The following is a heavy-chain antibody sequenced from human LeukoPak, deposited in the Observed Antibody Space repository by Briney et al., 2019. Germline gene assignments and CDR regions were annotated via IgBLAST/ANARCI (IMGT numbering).Heavy chain of an antibody. D-gene: IGHD6-13*01. CDR1: GYTFTSYG. V-gene: IGHV1-2*04. J-gene: IGHJ4*02. CDR2: INPNSGGT. CDR3: ARGPHSSWFDY. Sequence: ASVKVSCKASGYTFTSYGISWVRQAPGQGLEWMGWINPNSGGTNYAQKFQGWVTMTRDTSISTAYMELSRLRSDDTAVYYCARGPHSSWFDYWGQGTLVTVSS.